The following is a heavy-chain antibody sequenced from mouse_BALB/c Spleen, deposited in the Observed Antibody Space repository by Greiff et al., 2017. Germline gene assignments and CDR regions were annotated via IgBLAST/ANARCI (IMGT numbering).Heavy chain of an antibody. D-gene: IGHD2-1*01. CDR2: ISYSGST. Sequence: EVKLMESGPGLVKPSQSLSLTCTVTGYSITSDYAWNWIRQFPGNKLEWMGYISYSGSTSYNPSLKSRISITRDTSKNQFFLQLNSVTTEDTATYYCARKLHNAMDYWGQGTSVTVSS. V-gene: IGHV3-2*02. CDR3: ARKLHNAMDY. CDR1: GYSITSDYA. J-gene: IGHJ4*01.